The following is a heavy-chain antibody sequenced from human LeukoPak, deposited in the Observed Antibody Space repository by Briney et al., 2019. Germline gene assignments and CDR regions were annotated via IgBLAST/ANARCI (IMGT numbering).Heavy chain of an antibody. CDR2: IYSGGST. V-gene: IGHV3-53*01. CDR1: GFTVSSNY. J-gene: IGHJ3*02. CDR3: AREGSAPVEGAFDI. Sequence: GGSLRLSCAASGFTVSSNYMSWVRQAPGKGLEWVSVIYSGGSTYYADSVKGRFTISRDNSKNTLYLQMNSLRAEDTAVYYCAREGSAPVEGAFDIWGQRTMVTVSS. D-gene: IGHD1-26*01.